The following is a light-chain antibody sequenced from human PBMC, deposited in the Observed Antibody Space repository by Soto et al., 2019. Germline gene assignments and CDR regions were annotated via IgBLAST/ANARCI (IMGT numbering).Light chain of an antibody. CDR2: AAS. CDR3: LQSYSTPRT. Sequence: DIQMTQSPSSLSASVGDRVTITFPASQSISSYFNWYQQKPGKAPKLLIYAASSLQSGVPSRFSGSGSGTDFTLTISSLQAEDVATYYCLQSYSTPRTFGPGTKVDIK. CDR1: QSISSY. J-gene: IGKJ3*01. V-gene: IGKV1-39*01.